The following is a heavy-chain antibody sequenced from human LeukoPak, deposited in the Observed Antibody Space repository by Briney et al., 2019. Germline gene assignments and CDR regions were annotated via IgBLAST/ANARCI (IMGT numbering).Heavy chain of an antibody. CDR2: INHSGST. J-gene: IGHJ5*02. V-gene: IGHV4-34*01. CDR1: GGSISSYY. Sequence: PSETLSLTCTASGGSISSYYWSWIRQPPGKGLEWIGEINHSGSTNYNPTLKSRVTISVDTSKNQFSLKLSSVTAADTAVYYCARAPGYSSSSGGLDPWGQGTLVTVSS. CDR3: ARAPGYSSSSGGLDP. D-gene: IGHD6-6*01.